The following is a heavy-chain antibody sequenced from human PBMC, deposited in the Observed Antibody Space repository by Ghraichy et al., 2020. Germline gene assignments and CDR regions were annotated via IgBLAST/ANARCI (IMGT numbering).Heavy chain of an antibody. CDR2: ISGSGGST. CDR3: AKGALVRGVITYYYYYGMDV. V-gene: IGHV3-23*01. D-gene: IGHD3-10*01. J-gene: IGHJ6*02. CDR1: GFTFSSYA. Sequence: GGSLRLSCAASGFTFSSYAMSWVRQAPGKGLEWVSAISGSGGSTYYADSVKGRFTISRDNSKNTLYLQMNSLRAEDTAVYYCAKGALVRGVITYYYYYGMDVWGQGTTVTVSS.